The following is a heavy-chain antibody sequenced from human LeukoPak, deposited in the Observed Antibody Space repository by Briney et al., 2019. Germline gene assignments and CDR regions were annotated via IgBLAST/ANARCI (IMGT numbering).Heavy chain of an antibody. V-gene: IGHV4-61*01. Sequence: SETLSLTCTVSGGSVSSGSYYWRWIRQPPGKGLEWIGYIYYSGSTNYNPSLKSRVTISVDTSKNQFSLKLSSVTAADTAVYYCARDRSPEYSSGWYEYYYGMDVWGQGTTVTVSS. J-gene: IGHJ6*02. CDR2: IYYSGST. D-gene: IGHD6-19*01. CDR3: ARDRSPEYSSGWYEYYYGMDV. CDR1: GGSVSSGSYY.